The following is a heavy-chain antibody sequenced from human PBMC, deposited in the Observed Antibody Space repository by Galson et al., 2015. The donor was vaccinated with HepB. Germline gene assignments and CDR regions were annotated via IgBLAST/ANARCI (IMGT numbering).Heavy chain of an antibody. CDR2: IIPIFGTA. J-gene: IGHJ3*02. V-gene: IGHV1-69*13. D-gene: IGHD6-6*01. Sequence: SVKVSCKASGVTFSSYAISWVRQAPGQGLEWMGGIIPIFGTANYAQKVQGRVTITADESTSTAYMELSSLRSEDTAVYYCAAVEARLSLGAFDIWGQGTMVTVSS. CDR3: AAVEARLSLGAFDI. CDR1: GVTFSSYA.